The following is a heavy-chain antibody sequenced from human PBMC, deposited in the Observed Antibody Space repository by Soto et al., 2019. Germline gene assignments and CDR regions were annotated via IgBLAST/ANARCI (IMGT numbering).Heavy chain of an antibody. J-gene: IGHJ6*02. D-gene: IGHD2-2*01. V-gene: IGHV1-69*12. CDR1: GGTFSSYA. Sequence: QVQLVQSGAEVKKPGSSVKVSCKASGGTFSSYAISWVRQAPGQGLEWMGGVTPIFGTANYAQKFQGRVTITADESTSTAYMELSSLRSEDTAVYYCARAGIVLVTAALYYDGMDVWGQGTTVTVSS. CDR3: ARAGIVLVTAALYYDGMDV. CDR2: VTPIFGTA.